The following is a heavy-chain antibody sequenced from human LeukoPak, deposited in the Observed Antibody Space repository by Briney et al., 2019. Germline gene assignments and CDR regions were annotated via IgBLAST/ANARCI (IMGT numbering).Heavy chain of an antibody. CDR3: ARSIPYGTTWYGRSDY. V-gene: IGHV3-7*03. J-gene: IGHJ4*02. CDR2: IKPDGTTK. Sequence: GGPLRLSCAASGFPFSSYSMTWVRQAPGKGLEWVANIKPDGTTKFYVDSVKGRFTISRDNALNSLYLQMNSLRAEDTAIYYCARSIPYGTTWYGRSDYWGQGTLVTVSS. D-gene: IGHD6-13*01. CDR1: GFPFSSYS.